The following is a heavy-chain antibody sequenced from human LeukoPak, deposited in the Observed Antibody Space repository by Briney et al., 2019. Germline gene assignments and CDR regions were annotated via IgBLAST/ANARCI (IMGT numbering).Heavy chain of an antibody. J-gene: IGHJ4*02. CDR2: ISSSGDST. D-gene: IGHD2-15*01. V-gene: IGHV3-23*01. CDR3: AKASWSSF. CDR1: GFTFSIYS. Sequence: GGSLRLSCAASGFTFSIYSMDWVRQAPGKGLEWVSSISSSGDSTYYADSVKGRFTISRDNSKNTLYLQMNSLRAEDTAVYYCAKASWSSFWGQGTLVTVSS.